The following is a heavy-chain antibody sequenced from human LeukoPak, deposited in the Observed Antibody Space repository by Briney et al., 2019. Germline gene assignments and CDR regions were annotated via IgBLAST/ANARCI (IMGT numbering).Heavy chain of an antibody. CDR3: ARYASGTYRQFDY. V-gene: IGHV4-59*01. Sequence: SETLSLTCTVSGGPISSYYWSWIRQSPGKGLEWIGYIFYSGSTNYNPSLKSRLTISVDTSKNQFSLKLTSVTAADTAVYYCARYASGTYRQFDYWGQGTLVTVSS. D-gene: IGHD3-10*01. CDR1: GGPISSYY. J-gene: IGHJ4*02. CDR2: IFYSGST.